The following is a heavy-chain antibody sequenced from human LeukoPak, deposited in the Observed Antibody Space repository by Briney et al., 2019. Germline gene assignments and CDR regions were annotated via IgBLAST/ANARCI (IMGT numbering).Heavy chain of an antibody. Sequence: QPGGSLRLSCAGSGFTFNNYWMSWVRQAPGKGLDWVAHINPDGSEKYYVDSVKGRFTISRDNARNSLFLQMNSLRVEDTAVYYCVMWVSLENDWGQGTLVTVSS. D-gene: IGHD3-3*01. CDR1: GFTFNNYW. J-gene: IGHJ4*02. V-gene: IGHV3-7*01. CDR3: VMWVSLEND. CDR2: INPDGSEK.